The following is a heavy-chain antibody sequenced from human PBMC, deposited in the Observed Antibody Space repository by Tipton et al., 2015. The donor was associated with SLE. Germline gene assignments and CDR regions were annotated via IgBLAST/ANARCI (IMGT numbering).Heavy chain of an antibody. D-gene: IGHD3-16*02. J-gene: IGHJ4*02. V-gene: IGHV4-59*01. CDR1: GGSITSYY. CDR2: MYYSGST. Sequence: TLSLTCTVSGGSITSYYWSWIRQPPGKGLEWIGYMYYSGSTNYNPSLKSRVTISVGTSKNQFSLKLNSVTAADTAVYYCARHRLDYDYVWGSYRYFDYWGQGILVTVSS. CDR3: ARHRLDYDYVWGSYRYFDY.